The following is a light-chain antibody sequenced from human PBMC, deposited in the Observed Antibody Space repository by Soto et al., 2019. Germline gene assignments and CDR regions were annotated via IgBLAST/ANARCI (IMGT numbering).Light chain of an antibody. J-gene: IGKJ5*01. CDR1: QSVRNNY. V-gene: IGKV3-20*01. Sequence: ETVLTQSPGTLSLSPGERATLSVMASQSVRNNYLAWYQQKPGQAPRLLISGASSRAAGIPDRFSGSGSETDFTLTISRLEPEDFALYFCQQYGNPRITFGQGTRLEIK. CDR3: QQYGNPRIT. CDR2: GAS.